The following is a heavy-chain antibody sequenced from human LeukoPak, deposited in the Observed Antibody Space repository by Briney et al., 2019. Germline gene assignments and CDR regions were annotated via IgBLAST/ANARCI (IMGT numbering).Heavy chain of an antibody. Sequence: SETLSLTCTVTGGSISGYHWNWIRQSPGKGLEWIANIYYTGNADYNPSLKSRVTISVDTSKNEISLILSSVTAADTAVYYCARENSSGYIWGQGTLVTVSS. CDR1: GGSISGYH. D-gene: IGHD3-22*01. CDR2: IYYTGNA. V-gene: IGHV4-59*12. CDR3: ARENSSGYI. J-gene: IGHJ4*02.